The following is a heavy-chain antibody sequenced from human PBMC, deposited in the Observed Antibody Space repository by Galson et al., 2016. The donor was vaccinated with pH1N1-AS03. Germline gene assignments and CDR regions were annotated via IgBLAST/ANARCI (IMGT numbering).Heavy chain of an antibody. CDR3: AKDRFWMSAMDV. CDR2: ISGSGAGI. V-gene: IGHV3-23*01. J-gene: IGHJ6*02. CDR1: GFGFNIYA. Sequence: SLRLSCAASGFGFNIYAMSWVRQAPGKGLQWVSGISGSGAGIYYADSLKGRFSISKDNSKNTVYLQMDSLRAEDTALYYCAKDRFWMSAMDVWGQGTTVTGSS. D-gene: IGHD1-1*01.